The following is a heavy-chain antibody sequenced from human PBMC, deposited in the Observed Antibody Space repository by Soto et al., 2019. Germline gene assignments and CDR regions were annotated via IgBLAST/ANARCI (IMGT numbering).Heavy chain of an antibody. CDR1: GFTFSSYA. Sequence: PGGSLRLSCAASGFTFSSYAMHWVRQAPGKGLEWVALISYDGSNKYYADSVKGRFTISRDNSKNTLYLQMNSLRAEDTAVYYCAKDLINFSGCDYWGQGTLVTVSS. CDR3: AKDLINFSGCDY. V-gene: IGHV3-30*04. CDR2: ISYDGSNK. D-gene: IGHD5-12*01. J-gene: IGHJ4*02.